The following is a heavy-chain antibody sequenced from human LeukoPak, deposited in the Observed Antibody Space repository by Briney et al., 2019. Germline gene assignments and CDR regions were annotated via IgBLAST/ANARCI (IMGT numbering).Heavy chain of an antibody. J-gene: IGHJ4*02. D-gene: IGHD1-26*01. V-gene: IGHV3-33*01. CDR1: GFTFSSYG. CDR3: ATGWELLPHFDY. Sequence: PGRSLRLSCAASGFTFSSYGMHWVRQAPGKGLEWVAVIWYDGSNKYYADSVKGRFTISRDNSKNTLYLQMNSLRAEDTAVYYCATGWELLPHFDYWGQGTLVTVSS. CDR2: IWYDGSNK.